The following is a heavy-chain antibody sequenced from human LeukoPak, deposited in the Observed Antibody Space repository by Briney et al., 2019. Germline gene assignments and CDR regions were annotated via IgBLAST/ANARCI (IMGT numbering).Heavy chain of an antibody. CDR3: ARVGSLNWFDP. V-gene: IGHV1-8*01. D-gene: IGHD1-26*01. CDR2: MNPNSGNT. J-gene: IGHJ5*02. CDR1: GYTFTSYD. Sequence: GSVKVSCKASGYTFTSYDINWVRQATGQGLEWMGWMNPNSGNTGYAQKFQGSVTMTRNTSISTAYMGLSSLRSEDTAVYYCARVGSLNWFDPWGQGTLVTVSS.